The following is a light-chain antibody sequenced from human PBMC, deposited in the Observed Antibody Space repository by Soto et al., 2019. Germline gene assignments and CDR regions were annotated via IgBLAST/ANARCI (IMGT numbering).Light chain of an antibody. CDR3: QHYSNWPPWT. CDR1: QSVSSN. CDR2: GAT. Sequence: EIVLTQSPATLSLSPGERATLYCGASQSVSSNLAWYQQKPGQPPRLFIYGATSRATGVPARFSGSRSGTEFTLTISSLQSEDVAVYYCQHYSNWPPWTFGQGTKV. V-gene: IGKV3-15*01. J-gene: IGKJ1*01.